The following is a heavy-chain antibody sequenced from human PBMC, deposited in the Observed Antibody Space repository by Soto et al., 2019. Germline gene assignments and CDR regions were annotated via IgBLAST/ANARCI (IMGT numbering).Heavy chain of an antibody. CDR3: AKDSYAGDITISSCFDY. D-gene: IGHD3-9*01. Sequence: EVQLLESGGGLVQPGGSLRLSCVASGFTFNSYAMSWVRQAPGKGLEWVSTIAPHGEGASYADSVKGRFTISRDNSNSKNTLYLQMNSLRADDTAVYFCAKDSYAGDITISSCFDYWGQGPLVTVSS. V-gene: IGHV3-23*01. J-gene: IGHJ4*02. CDR1: GFTFNSYA. CDR2: IAPHGEGA.